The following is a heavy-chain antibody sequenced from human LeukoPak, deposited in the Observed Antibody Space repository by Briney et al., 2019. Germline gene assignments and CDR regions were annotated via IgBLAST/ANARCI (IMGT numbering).Heavy chain of an antibody. CDR3: ASGEGFGELLQPFDY. J-gene: IGHJ4*02. CDR1: GFTFRSYW. CDR2: INSDGSST. Sequence: GGSLRLSCAASGFTFRSYWMHWVRQAPGKGLVWVSRINSDGSSTSYADSVKGRFTISRDNAKNTLYLQMNSLRAEDTAVYYCASGEGFGELLQPFDYWGQGTLVTVSS. D-gene: IGHD3-10*01. V-gene: IGHV3-74*01.